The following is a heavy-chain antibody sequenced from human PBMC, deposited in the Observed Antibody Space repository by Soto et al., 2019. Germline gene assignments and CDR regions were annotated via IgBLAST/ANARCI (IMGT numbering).Heavy chain of an antibody. D-gene: IGHD3-3*01. Sequence: VESGGGLVKPGGSLRLSCAASGFTFSTFTLNWVRQAPGKGLEWVSSISTSGDSTYYEDSVRGRFTISRDNARASLFLQMDSLRADDMAMYYCTRDGVPLWGQGTMVTVSS. V-gene: IGHV3-21*01. CDR3: TRDGVPL. CDR1: GFTFSTFT. CDR2: ISTSGDST. J-gene: IGHJ3*01.